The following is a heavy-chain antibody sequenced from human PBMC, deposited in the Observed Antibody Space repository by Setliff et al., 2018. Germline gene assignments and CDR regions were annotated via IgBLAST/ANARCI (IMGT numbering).Heavy chain of an antibody. CDR2: ISSNGGST. CDR3: ARDRFVAVAGTVDY. V-gene: IGHV3-64*02. CDR1: GFTFSSYA. Sequence: LRLSCAASGFTFSSYAMHWVRQAPGKGLEYVSAISSNGGSTYYADSVKGRFTISRDNSKNTLYLQMGSLRAEDMAVYYCARDRFVAVAGTVDYWGQGTLVTVSS. D-gene: IGHD6-19*01. J-gene: IGHJ4*02.